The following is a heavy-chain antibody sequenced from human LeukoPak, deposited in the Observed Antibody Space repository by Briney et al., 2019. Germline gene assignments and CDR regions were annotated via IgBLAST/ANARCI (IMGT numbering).Heavy chain of an antibody. CDR2: INAGNGNT. Sequence: ASVKVSCKASGYTFTSYAMHWVRQAPGQRLEWMGWINAGNGNTKYSQKFQGRVTITRDTSASTAYMELSSLRSEDTAVYYCATYPFYCSSTSCYCYGAFDIWGQGTMVTVSS. V-gene: IGHV1-3*01. CDR1: GYTFTSYA. D-gene: IGHD2-2*01. CDR3: ATYPFYCSSTSCYCYGAFDI. J-gene: IGHJ3*02.